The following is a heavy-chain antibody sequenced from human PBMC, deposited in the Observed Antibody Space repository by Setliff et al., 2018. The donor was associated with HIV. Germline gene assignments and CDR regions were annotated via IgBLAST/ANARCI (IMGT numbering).Heavy chain of an antibody. Sequence: HPGGSLRLSCAASGFNFSSHTMNWIRQAPGKGLEWVANIKEDGSATYYVESVRGRFTISRDNPNNLLYLQMDSLRGEDTAVYYCAREGVHHNFWSGYTYYYGLDVWGQGTTVTVSS. CDR2: IKEDGSAT. CDR1: GFNFSSHT. D-gene: IGHD3-3*01. CDR3: AREGVHHNFWSGYTYYYGLDV. V-gene: IGHV3-7*01. J-gene: IGHJ3*01.